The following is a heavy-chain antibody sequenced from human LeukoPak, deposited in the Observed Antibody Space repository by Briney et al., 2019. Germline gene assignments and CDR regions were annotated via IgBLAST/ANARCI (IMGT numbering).Heavy chain of an antibody. V-gene: IGHV1-2*02. D-gene: IGHD3-3*02. CDR1: GYTFTDYY. CDR3: ASDTVELAGGWFDP. CDR2: INPDSGGT. Sequence: ASVKVSCKTSGYTFTDYYIHWVRQAPGQGLEWLGWINPDSGGTNYAQKFQDRVTMTRDTSITTAYMELSRLRSDDTAVYYCASDTVELAGGWFDPWGQGTLVTVS. J-gene: IGHJ5*02.